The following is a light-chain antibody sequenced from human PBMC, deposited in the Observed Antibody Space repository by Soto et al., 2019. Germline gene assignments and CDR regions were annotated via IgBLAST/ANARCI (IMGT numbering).Light chain of an antibody. Sequence: DIQLTHSPSFLSASVGDRVTITCRASRGISSYLAWYQQKPGKAPNLLIYVASTLHSGVPSRFSGSGSGTEITLTISSLQPEDFATYYCQQLNSYPLTFGGGTTVEI. V-gene: IGKV1-9*01. J-gene: IGKJ4*01. CDR3: QQLNSYPLT. CDR1: RGISSY. CDR2: VAS.